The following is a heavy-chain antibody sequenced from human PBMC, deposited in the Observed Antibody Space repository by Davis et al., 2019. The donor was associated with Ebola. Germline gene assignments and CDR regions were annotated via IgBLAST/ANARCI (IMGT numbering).Heavy chain of an antibody. CDR3: ARGGAGSRGACDM. Sequence: GASLNISCQASGHSFSSNWIVPVPQTHGKRLEWMGNIYPGDSDTRYSASFQGKVTISADKSISTAYLQWSSLKASDTAIYFCARGGAGSRGACDMWGQGTRVTVSS. D-gene: IGHD1-26*01. J-gene: IGHJ3*02. V-gene: IGHV5-51*01. CDR2: IYPGDSDT. CDR1: GHSFSSNW.